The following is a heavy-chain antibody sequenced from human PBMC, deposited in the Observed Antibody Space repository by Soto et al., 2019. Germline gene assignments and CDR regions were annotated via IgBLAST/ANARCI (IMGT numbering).Heavy chain of an antibody. D-gene: IGHD3-3*01. J-gene: IGHJ4*02. V-gene: IGHV3-74*01. Sequence: GGSLRLSCAASGFTFSSYWMHWVRRAPGKGLVWVSRINSDGSSTNYADSVKGRFTISRDNAKNTLYLQMNSLRAEDTAVYYCARDLNYDFWSGYYLGPSVLDYWGQGTLVTVSS. CDR2: INSDGSST. CDR3: ARDLNYDFWSGYYLGPSVLDY. CDR1: GFTFSSYW.